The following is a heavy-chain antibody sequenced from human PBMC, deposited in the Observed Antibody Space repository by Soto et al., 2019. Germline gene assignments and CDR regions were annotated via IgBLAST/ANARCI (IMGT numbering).Heavy chain of an antibody. CDR1: GFTFSSYG. CDR2: ISYDGSNK. D-gene: IGHD6-13*01. J-gene: IGHJ6*03. Sequence: GGSLRLSCAASGFTFSSYGMHWVRQAPGKGLEWVAVISYDGSNKYYADSVKGRFTISRDNSKNTLYLQMNSLRAEDTAVYYCAKEEGIAAAGTKYYYYMDVWGKGTTVTVSS. V-gene: IGHV3-30*18. CDR3: AKEEGIAAAGTKYYYYMDV.